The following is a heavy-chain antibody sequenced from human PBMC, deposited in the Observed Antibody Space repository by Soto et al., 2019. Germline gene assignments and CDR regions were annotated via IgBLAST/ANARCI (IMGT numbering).Heavy chain of an antibody. CDR3: ARDSVVVVAATVGDFYY. CDR2: ISSSSYI. V-gene: IGHV3-21*01. CDR1: GFTFSSYS. J-gene: IGHJ4*02. D-gene: IGHD2-15*01. Sequence: PGGSLRLSCAASGFTFSSYSMNWVRQAPGKGLEWVSSISSSSYIYYADSVKGRFTISRDNAQNSLYLQMNSLRAEDTAVYYCARDSVVVVAATVGDFYYWGQGTLVTVSS.